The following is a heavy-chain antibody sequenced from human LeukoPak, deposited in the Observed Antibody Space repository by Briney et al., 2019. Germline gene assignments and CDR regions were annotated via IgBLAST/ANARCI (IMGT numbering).Heavy chain of an antibody. CDR2: IYYSGST. Sequence: PSETLSLTCTVSGGSISSGGYYWSWIRQHPGKGLEWVGYIYYSGSTYYNPSLKSRVTISVDTSKNQFSLKLSSVTAADTAVYYCARGLEQEDYYGSGDPSRNWFDPWGQGTLVTVSS. D-gene: IGHD3-10*01. CDR3: ARGLEQEDYYGSGDPSRNWFDP. V-gene: IGHV4-31*03. J-gene: IGHJ5*02. CDR1: GGSISSGGYY.